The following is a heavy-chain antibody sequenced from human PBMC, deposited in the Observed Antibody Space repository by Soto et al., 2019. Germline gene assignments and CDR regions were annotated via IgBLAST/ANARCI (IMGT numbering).Heavy chain of an antibody. CDR1: GYTFTSYA. CDR3: ASDAPPADY. J-gene: IGHJ4*02. Sequence: QVQLVQSGAEVKKPGASVKVSCKASGYTFTSYAISWVRQAPGQGLEWMGWISAYNGNTNYAQKLQGRVTMTTDTPTRTAYTELRGLRSNDTAVYYCASDAPPADYWGQGTLVTVSS. CDR2: ISAYNGNT. V-gene: IGHV1-18*01.